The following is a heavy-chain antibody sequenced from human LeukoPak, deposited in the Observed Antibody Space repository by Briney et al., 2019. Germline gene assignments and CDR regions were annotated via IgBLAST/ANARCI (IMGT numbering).Heavy chain of an antibody. V-gene: IGHV3-7*01. CDR2: IKQDGSEK. D-gene: IGHD3-10*01. Sequence: GVSLRLSCAASGFTFSSYWMSWVRQAPGKGLEWVANIKQDGSEKYYVDSVKGRFTISRDNAKNSLYLQMNSLRAEDTAVYYCARDLRSLWFGEKGDYWGRGTLVTVSS. CDR3: ARDLRSLWFGEKGDY. J-gene: IGHJ4*02. CDR1: GFTFSSYW.